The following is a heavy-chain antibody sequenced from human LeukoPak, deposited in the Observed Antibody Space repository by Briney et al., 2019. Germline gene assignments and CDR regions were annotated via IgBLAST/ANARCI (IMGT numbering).Heavy chain of an antibody. CDR3: ARADLVGAEAHSARGPFHYYYYMDV. CDR1: GDSVSSNSAA. V-gene: IGHV6-1*01. CDR2: TYYRSKWYN. J-gene: IGHJ6*03. D-gene: IGHD1-26*01. Sequence: SQTLSLTCAISGDSVSSNSAAWNWIRQSPSRGLEWLGRTYYRSKWYNDYAVSAKSRITINPDTSKNQFSLQLNSVTPEDTAVYYCARADLVGAEAHSARGPFHYYYYMDVWGKGTTVTVSS.